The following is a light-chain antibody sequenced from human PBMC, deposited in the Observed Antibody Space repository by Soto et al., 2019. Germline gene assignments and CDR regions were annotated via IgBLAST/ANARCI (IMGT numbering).Light chain of an antibody. V-gene: IGKV3-11*01. CDR1: QSVSSH. J-gene: IGKJ4*01. CDR2: DAS. Sequence: EIVLTQSPGTLSLSPGERATLSCRASQSVSSHLAWYQQKPGQAPRLLIYDASNRATGIPARFSGSGSGTDFTLTISSLEPEDFAVYYCQQRSNWPLTFGGGTKVEIK. CDR3: QQRSNWPLT.